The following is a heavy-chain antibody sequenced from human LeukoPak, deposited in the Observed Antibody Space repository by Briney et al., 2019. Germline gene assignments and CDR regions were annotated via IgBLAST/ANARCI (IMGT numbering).Heavy chain of an antibody. CDR3: ARVAVISRIFDY. Sequence: GGSLRLSCAASGFTFSGHNMNWVREAPGKGLEWISFVSISSGTIYYADSVKGRFTISRDNSKNTLYLQMNSLRAEDTAVYYCARVAVISRIFDYWGQGTLVTVSS. V-gene: IGHV3-48*01. D-gene: IGHD3-22*01. J-gene: IGHJ4*02. CDR2: VSISSGTI. CDR1: GFTFSGHN.